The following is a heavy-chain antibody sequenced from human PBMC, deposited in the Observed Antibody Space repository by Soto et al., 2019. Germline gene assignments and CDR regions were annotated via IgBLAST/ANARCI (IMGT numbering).Heavy chain of an antibody. Sequence: EVQLVESGGGLVKPGGSLRLSCVASGFTFSGYSINWVLQAPGKGLEWVSYISGPSIYIYYADSVKGRFTISRDNAKSAVYLQMYSLRAEDTAVYYCARGFRNGFNIWGQGTTVSVSS. V-gene: IGHV3-21*01. CDR3: ARGFRNGFNI. CDR1: GFTFSGYS. CDR2: ISGPSIYI. D-gene: IGHD2-8*01. J-gene: IGHJ6*02.